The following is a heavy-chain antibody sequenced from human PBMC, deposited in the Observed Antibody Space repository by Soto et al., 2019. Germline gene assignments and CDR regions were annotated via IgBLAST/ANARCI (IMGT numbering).Heavy chain of an antibody. V-gene: IGHV2-5*02. CDR1: GFSLSTSGLG. J-gene: IGHJ4*02. CDR2: IYWDDDK. D-gene: IGHD3-22*01. Sequence: QITLKESGPTLVKPTQTLTLTCTFSGFSLSTSGLGVGWILQPPGKALEWLALIYWDDDKRYSPSLKSRLTITKATSKNQLVLKMTNMDPVDTATYYCAQTNLDSSGYLWGYGGQGTLVTVSS. CDR3: AQTNLDSSGYLWGY.